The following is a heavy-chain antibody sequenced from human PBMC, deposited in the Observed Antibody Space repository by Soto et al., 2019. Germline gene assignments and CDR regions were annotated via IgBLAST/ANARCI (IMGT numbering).Heavy chain of an antibody. D-gene: IGHD6-19*01. J-gene: IGHJ4*02. Sequence: EVQLLESGGGLVQPGGSLRLSCAASGFTFSSYDMGWVRQAPGKGLEWVSAISNRDGRTYYADSVKGRFTISRDNSKNTLYLPMNSLRAEDTAVYYCAKDATWSSGWYYFDYWGQGTLVTVSS. CDR2: ISNRDGRT. CDR1: GFTFSSYD. CDR3: AKDATWSSGWYYFDY. V-gene: IGHV3-23*01.